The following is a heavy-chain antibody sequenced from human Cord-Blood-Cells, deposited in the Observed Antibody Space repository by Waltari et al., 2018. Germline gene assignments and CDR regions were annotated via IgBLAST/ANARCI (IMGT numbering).Heavy chain of an antibody. CDR3: ARGSTVVNFDY. V-gene: IGHV4-59*01. J-gene: IGHJ4*02. D-gene: IGHD4-17*01. CDR1: GGSISRYF. Sequence: QVQLQESGPGLVKPSETLSLTCPVSGGSISRYFRSWIRQPPGKVLEWIGYIYYSGSTHYNPYLKSRVTRSVDTSKNQFSLKLSAVTAADTAVYYCARGSTVVNFDYWGQGTLVTVSS. CDR2: IYYSGST.